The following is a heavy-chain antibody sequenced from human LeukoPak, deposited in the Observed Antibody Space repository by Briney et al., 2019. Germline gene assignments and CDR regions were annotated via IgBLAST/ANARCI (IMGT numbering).Heavy chain of an antibody. Sequence: SETLSLTCSVSGGSISSSSYYWGWIRQPPGKGLEWIGSMYYSGSTYYDPSLTSRGSISVDTSKNQFSLKLSSETATDTAVYYCGRHYDSSGNDAVHIWGRGTMVTVSS. CDR3: GRHYDSSGNDAVHI. CDR1: GGSISSSSYY. V-gene: IGHV4-39*01. J-gene: IGHJ3*02. CDR2: MYYSGST. D-gene: IGHD3-22*01.